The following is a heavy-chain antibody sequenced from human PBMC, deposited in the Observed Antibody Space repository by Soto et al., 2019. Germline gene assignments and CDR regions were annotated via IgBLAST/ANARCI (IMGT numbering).Heavy chain of an antibody. CDR3: AKDHRGTFDY. CDR1: GFTFSSYA. D-gene: IGHD1-1*01. CDR2: ISGSGGST. J-gene: IGHJ4*02. Sequence: EVQLLESGGGLVQPGGSLRLACAASGFTFSSYAMRWVRQAPGKGLEWVSAISGSGGSTYYADSVKGRFTISRDNSKDTLYLQRNSLRAEATAVYYCAKDHRGTFDYWGQGTLGTVSS. V-gene: IGHV3-23*01.